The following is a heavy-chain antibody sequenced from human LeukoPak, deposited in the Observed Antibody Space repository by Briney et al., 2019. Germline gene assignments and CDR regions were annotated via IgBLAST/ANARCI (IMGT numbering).Heavy chain of an antibody. Sequence: PGGSLRLSCAASGFTFSTYGMHWVRQAPGKGLEWVAVISYDGGNKYNADSVKGRFTISRDNSKNTLYLQMNSLRAEDTAVYFCAKDGDIAAAGYFFDYWGQGTLVTVSS. CDR2: ISYDGGNK. J-gene: IGHJ4*02. V-gene: IGHV3-30*18. CDR1: GFTFSTYG. D-gene: IGHD6-13*01. CDR3: AKDGDIAAAGYFFDY.